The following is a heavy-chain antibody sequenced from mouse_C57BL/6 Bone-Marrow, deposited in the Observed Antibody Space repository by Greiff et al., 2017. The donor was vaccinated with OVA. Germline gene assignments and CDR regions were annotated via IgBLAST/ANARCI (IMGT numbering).Heavy chain of an antibody. D-gene: IGHD1-1*01. CDR1: GFNIKDDY. Sequence: VQLQQSGAELVRPGASVKLSCTASGFNIKDDYMHWVKQRPEQGLEWIGWIDPENGDTEYASKFQGKATITADTSSNTAYLQLSSLTSEDTAVYYCTKSTTVVATDYAMDYWGQGTSVTVSS. CDR2: IDPENGDT. V-gene: IGHV14-4*01. CDR3: TKSTTVVATDYAMDY. J-gene: IGHJ4*01.